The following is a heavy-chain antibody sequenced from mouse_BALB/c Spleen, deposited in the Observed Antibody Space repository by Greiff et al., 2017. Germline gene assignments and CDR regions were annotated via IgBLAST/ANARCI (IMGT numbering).Heavy chain of an antibody. CDR2: IWSGGST. J-gene: IGHJ3*01. Sequence: VKLMESGPGLVQPSQSLSITCTVSGFSLTSYGVHWVRQSPGKGLEWLGVIWSGGSTDYNAAFISRLSISKDNSKSQVFLKMNSLQTDDTARYYCARGDWFAYWGQGSLCTVSA. V-gene: IGHV2-2*01. CDR1: GFSLTSYG. D-gene: IGHD2-13*01. CDR3: ARGDWFAY.